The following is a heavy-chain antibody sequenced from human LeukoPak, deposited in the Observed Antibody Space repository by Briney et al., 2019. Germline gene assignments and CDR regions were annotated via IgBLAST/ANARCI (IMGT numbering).Heavy chain of an antibody. Sequence: GASVNDSLQASVYTHTRYGINAVGPAPGQGREWMGWINAYNGNTNYAKKLKGRVTITTDTSTSTANMELRSLRSDDTAVYYCARDRLGFGELLYNWFDPWGQGTLVTVSS. D-gene: IGHD3-10*01. V-gene: IGHV1-18*01. CDR3: ARDRLGFGELLYNWFDP. CDR1: VYTHTRYG. J-gene: IGHJ5*02. CDR2: INAYNGNT.